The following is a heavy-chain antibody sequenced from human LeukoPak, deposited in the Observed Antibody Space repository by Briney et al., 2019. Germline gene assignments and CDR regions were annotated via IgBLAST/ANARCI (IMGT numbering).Heavy chain of an antibody. Sequence: ASVKVSCKASGYTFSDYDVNWVRQAPGQGLEWMGWMNPTSGDTGYAQKFQGRVTMTRSMSKNTAYMEVSRLRAEGTHLYFCASVVMKAFYYYYLDVWGKGTTIIISS. D-gene: IGHD2-21*01. CDR1: GYTFSDYD. V-gene: IGHV1-8*01. CDR3: ASVVMKAFYYYYLDV. J-gene: IGHJ6*03. CDR2: MNPTSGDT.